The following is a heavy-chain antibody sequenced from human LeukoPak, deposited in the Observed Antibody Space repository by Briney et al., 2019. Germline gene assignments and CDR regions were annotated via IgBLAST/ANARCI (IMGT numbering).Heavy chain of an antibody. D-gene: IGHD2-15*01. V-gene: IGHV1-2*04. CDR1: GYTFTSYD. J-gene: IGHJ1*01. Sequence: ASVKVSCKASGYTFTSYDINWVRQATGQGLEWMGWMNPNSGGTNYAQKFQGWVTMTRDTSISTAYMELSRLRSDDTAVYYCARGLYCSGGSCYEAEYFQHWGQGTLVTVSS. CDR2: MNPNSGGT. CDR3: ARGLYCSGGSCYEAEYFQH.